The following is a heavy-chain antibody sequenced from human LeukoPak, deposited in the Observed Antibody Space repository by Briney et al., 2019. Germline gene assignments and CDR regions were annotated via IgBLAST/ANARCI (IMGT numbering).Heavy chain of an antibody. J-gene: IGHJ4*02. CDR2: INHSGNT. D-gene: IGHD3-10*01. V-gene: IGHV4-34*01. CDR1: GGSFSGYY. Sequence: KPSETLSLTCAVYGGSFSGYYWSWIRQPPGKGLEWIGEINHSGNTNSNPSLKSRVTMSVDTSKNQFSLKLSSVTAADTAVYYCARVVLTMVRRKRFDYWGQGTLVTVSS. CDR3: ARVVLTMVRRKRFDY.